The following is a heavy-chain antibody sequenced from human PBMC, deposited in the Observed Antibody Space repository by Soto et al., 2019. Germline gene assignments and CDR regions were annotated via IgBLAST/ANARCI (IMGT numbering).Heavy chain of an antibody. Sequence: QVQLQESGPDLVKPSQTLYLTCTVPGRSISSGGYYWSWIRQHPWKALEWIGYISYSVSTYYTPSLKCRGTIAVDTSMNQFSLKLSSVTAADTAVYYGASLTMVRGPTCIIPSNDYWGQGTLVSVSS. V-gene: IGHV4-31*03. D-gene: IGHD3-10*01. J-gene: IGHJ4*02. CDR3: ASLTMVRGPTCIIPSNDY. CDR1: GRSISSGGYY. CDR2: ISYSVST.